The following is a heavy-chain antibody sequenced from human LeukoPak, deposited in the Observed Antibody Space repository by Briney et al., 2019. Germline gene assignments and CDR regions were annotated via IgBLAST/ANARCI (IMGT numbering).Heavy chain of an antibody. CDR3: AQLYSTYQNCYYYYYMDV. V-gene: IGHV3-23*01. J-gene: IGHJ6*03. CDR1: GFTFSSDA. CDR2: ITGSGGST. D-gene: IGHD6-13*01. Sequence: GGSLRLSCAASGFTFSSDAMSWVRQAPGKGLEWVSAITGSGGSTYYADSVKGQFTISRDNSKNTLYLQMNSLRADDTAVYYSAQLYSTYQNCYYYYYMDVWGKGTTVTVSS.